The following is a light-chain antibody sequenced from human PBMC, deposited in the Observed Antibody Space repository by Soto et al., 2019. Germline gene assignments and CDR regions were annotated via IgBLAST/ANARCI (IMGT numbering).Light chain of an antibody. V-gene: IGKV3-20*01. CDR3: QQYGDSPPWT. J-gene: IGKJ1*01. CDR2: AAS. CDR1: QSVSATY. Sequence: EFVLTQSPVTLSLSPGERATLSCRASQSVSATYLAWYQQKPGQAPRLLIYAASSRATGVPDRFSGSGSGTDFTLTISRLEPEDFAVYYCQQYGDSPPWTFGQGTKVDI.